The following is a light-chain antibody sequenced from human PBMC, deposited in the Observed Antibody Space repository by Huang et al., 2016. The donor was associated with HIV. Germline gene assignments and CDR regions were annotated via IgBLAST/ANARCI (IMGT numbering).Light chain of an antibody. CDR1: QSISNY. CDR3: QQRSHWPLVT. Sequence: EIVLTQSPATLSLSPGEKATLSCRASQSISNYLAWYQHKPGQPPRLLIYEASNRATGIPARFSGRRSGTDFTLTISSLEPDDFAVYYCQQRSHWPLVTFGQGTRLEI. CDR2: EAS. J-gene: IGKJ5*01. V-gene: IGKV3-11*01.